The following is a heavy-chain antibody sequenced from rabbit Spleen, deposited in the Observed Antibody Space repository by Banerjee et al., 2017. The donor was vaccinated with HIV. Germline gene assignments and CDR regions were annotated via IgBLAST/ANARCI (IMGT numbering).Heavy chain of an antibody. CDR3: ARGTGSAGGCYVHFGL. CDR1: GFDFSRYG. CDR2: IDPVFGST. V-gene: IGHV1S45*01. Sequence: QEQLVETGGGLVQPGGSLTLSCKASGFDFSRYGMSWVRQAPGKGLEWIGYIDPVFGSTYYASWAKGRFTISKTSSTTVTLQMTSLTAADTATYFCARGTGSAGGCYVHFGLWGPGTLVTVS. D-gene: IGHD8-1*01. J-gene: IGHJ4*01.